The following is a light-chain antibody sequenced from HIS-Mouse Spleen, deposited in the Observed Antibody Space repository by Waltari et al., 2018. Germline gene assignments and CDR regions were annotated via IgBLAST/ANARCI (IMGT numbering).Light chain of an antibody. CDR3: QQYGSSPPYT. Sequence: EIVLTQSPGTLSLSPGERATLSCRASQSVSSSYLAWYQQKPGPAPRLLIYGASSRATGIPDRFSGSGSVTDFTLTISRLEPEDFAVYYCQQYGSSPPYTFGQGTKLEIK. J-gene: IGKJ2*01. V-gene: IGKV3-20*01. CDR2: GAS. CDR1: QSVSSSY.